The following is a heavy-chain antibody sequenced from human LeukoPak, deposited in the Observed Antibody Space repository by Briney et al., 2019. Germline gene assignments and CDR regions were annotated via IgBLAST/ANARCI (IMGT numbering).Heavy chain of an antibody. CDR1: GGSINSYY. J-gene: IGHJ4*02. Sequence: SETLSLTCTVSGGSINSYYWSWIRQPPGKGLECIGYIHYTGSTNYNPSLKSRVTISVDTSKNQFSLKLSSVTAADTAVYYCARALKAYYDSSGYLSFGYWGQGTLVTVSS. V-gene: IGHV4-59*12. D-gene: IGHD3-22*01. CDR2: IHYTGST. CDR3: ARALKAYYDSSGYLSFGY.